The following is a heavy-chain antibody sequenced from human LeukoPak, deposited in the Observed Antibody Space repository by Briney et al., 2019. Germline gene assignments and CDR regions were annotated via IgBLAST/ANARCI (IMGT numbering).Heavy chain of an antibody. CDR2: ISGSGGST. CDR1: GFTFSSYG. D-gene: IGHD3-22*01. V-gene: IGHV3-23*01. Sequence: GGSLRLSCAASGFTFSSYGMSWVRQAPGKGLEWASAISGSGGSTYYADSVKGRFTISRDNSKNTLYLQMNSLSAEDTAVYYCAKYPLYYDSSGYYYPYYFDYWGQGTLVTVSS. J-gene: IGHJ4*02. CDR3: AKYPLYYDSSGYYYPYYFDY.